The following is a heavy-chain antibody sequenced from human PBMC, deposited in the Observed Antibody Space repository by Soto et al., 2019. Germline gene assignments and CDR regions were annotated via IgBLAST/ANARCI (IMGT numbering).Heavy chain of an antibody. D-gene: IGHD1-26*01. CDR3: AREGGWEVIGEDAFDI. V-gene: IGHV1-18*01. Sequence: ASVKVSCKASAYTFTIYVITWVRQAPGQGLEWMGWISAYNGNTNYAQQLQGRVTMTTDTSTSTAYMELRSLRSDDTAVYYCAREGGWEVIGEDAFDIWGQGTMVTVSS. J-gene: IGHJ3*02. CDR2: ISAYNGNT. CDR1: AYTFTIYV.